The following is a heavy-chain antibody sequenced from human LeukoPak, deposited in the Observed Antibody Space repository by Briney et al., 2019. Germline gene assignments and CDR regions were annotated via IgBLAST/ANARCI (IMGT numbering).Heavy chain of an antibody. Sequence: PSETLSLTCTVSGGSISSGGYYWSWIRQHPGKGLEWIGYIYYSGSTYYNPSLKSRVTISVDTSKNQFTLKLSSVTAADTAVYYCARTNYDILTGYGFDYWGQGTLVTVSS. V-gene: IGHV4-31*03. D-gene: IGHD3-9*01. CDR1: GGSISSGGYY. CDR3: ARTNYDILTGYGFDY. CDR2: IYYSGST. J-gene: IGHJ4*02.